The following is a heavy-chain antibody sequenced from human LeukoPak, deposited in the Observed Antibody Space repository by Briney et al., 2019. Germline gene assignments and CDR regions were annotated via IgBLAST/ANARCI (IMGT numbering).Heavy chain of an antibody. J-gene: IGHJ6*04. CDR2: IYYSGST. V-gene: IGHV4-59*01. CDR3: ARSNYYDSSGYLYYYYYGMDV. Sequence: PSETLSLTCTVSGGSLSSYYWSWIRQPPGKGLEWIGYIYYSGSTNYNPSLKSRVTISVDTSKNQFSLKLSSVTAADTAVYYCARSNYYDSSGYLYYYYYGMDVWGKGTTVTVSS. D-gene: IGHD3-22*01. CDR1: GGSLSSYY.